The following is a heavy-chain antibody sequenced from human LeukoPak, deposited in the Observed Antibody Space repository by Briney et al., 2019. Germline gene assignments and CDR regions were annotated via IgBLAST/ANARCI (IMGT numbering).Heavy chain of an antibody. V-gene: IGHV5-51*01. Sequence: GESLKISCKGSGYSFTTYWIGWMRQMPGRSLEWMAIITPGNSDTQYSPSLQGQVTISADKSISTAYLQWSSLKASDSAMYYCATRIDGTYYWGQGTLVTVSS. J-gene: IGHJ4*02. CDR3: ATRIDGTYY. CDR2: ITPGNSDT. D-gene: IGHD1-26*01. CDR1: GYSFTTYW.